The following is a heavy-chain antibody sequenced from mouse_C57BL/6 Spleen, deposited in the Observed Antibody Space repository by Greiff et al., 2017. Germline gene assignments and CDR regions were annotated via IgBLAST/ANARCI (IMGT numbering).Heavy chain of an antibody. CDR1: GYSITSGYY. Sequence: EVQLQQSGPGLVKPSQSLSLTCSVTGYSITSGYYWNWIRQFPGNKLEWMGYISYDGSNNYNPSLKNRISITRDTSKNQFFLKLNSVTTEDTATYYCARGDYSNFDYWGQGTTLTVSS. CDR3: ARGDYSNFDY. V-gene: IGHV3-6*01. D-gene: IGHD2-5*01. CDR2: ISYDGSN. J-gene: IGHJ2*01.